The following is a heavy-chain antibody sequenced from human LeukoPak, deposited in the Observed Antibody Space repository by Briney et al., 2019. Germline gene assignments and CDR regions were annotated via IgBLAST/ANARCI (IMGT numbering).Heavy chain of an antibody. V-gene: IGHV3-74*01. J-gene: IGHJ4*02. CDR2: INSDGSAA. CDR3: ARGTAGYHSSYFDY. D-gene: IGHD3-16*02. Sequence: GGSLRLSCAASGFTFGSPWMHWVRQAPGKGLVWVSRINSDGSAAAYADSVKGRFTISRDNAENTLYLQMNSLRAEDTAVYYCARGTAGYHSSYFDYWGQGTLVTVSS. CDR1: GFTFGSPW.